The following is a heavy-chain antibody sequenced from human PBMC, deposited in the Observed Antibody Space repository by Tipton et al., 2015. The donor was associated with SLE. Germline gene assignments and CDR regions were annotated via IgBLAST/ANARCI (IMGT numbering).Heavy chain of an antibody. V-gene: IGHV3-9*01. Sequence: SLRLSCAASGFTFDDYAMHWVRQAPGKGLEWVSGISWNSGSIGYADSVKGRFTISRDNAKNSLYLQMNSLRAEDTALYYCAKDIKADSSGWFDAFDIWGQGTMVTVSS. D-gene: IGHD6-19*01. CDR1: GFTFDDYA. J-gene: IGHJ3*02. CDR2: ISWNSGSI. CDR3: AKDIKADSSGWFDAFDI.